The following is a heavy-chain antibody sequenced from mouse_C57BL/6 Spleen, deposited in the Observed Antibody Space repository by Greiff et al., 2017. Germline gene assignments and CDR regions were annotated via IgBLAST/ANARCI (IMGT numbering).Heavy chain of an antibody. J-gene: IGHJ2*01. CDR2: IYPGDGDT. V-gene: IGHV1-80*01. D-gene: IGHD2-1*01. Sequence: QVQLQQSGAELVKPGASVKISCKASGYAFSSYWMNWVKQRPGKGLEWIGQIYPGDGDTNYNGKFKGKATLTADKSSSTAYMQLSSLTSEDSAVYFCARGQCYYGNSGYGGQGTTLTVAS. CDR1: GYAFSSYW. CDR3: ARGQCYYGNSGY.